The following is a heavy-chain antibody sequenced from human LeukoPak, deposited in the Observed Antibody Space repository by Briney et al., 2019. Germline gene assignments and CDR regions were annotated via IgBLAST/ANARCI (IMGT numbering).Heavy chain of an antibody. CDR2: ISGSGGRT. CDR1: GFTFSSYA. D-gene: IGHD3-9*01. Sequence: GGSLRLSCAASGFTFSSYAMSWVRQAPGEGLEWVSGISGSGGRTDYADSVKGRFTISRDSSKNTLYLQMNSLRAEDTAVYYCEAGYYYFDYWGQGTLVTVSS. V-gene: IGHV3-23*01. CDR3: EAGYYYFDY. J-gene: IGHJ4*02.